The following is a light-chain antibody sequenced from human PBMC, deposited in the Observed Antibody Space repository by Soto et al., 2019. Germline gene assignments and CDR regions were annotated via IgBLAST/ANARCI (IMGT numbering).Light chain of an antibody. CDR2: DDD. V-gene: IGLV1-51*01. CDR3: GSWDSSLSAYV. CDR1: SSNIGNNY. Sequence: QSVLTQPPSVSAAPGQKVTISCSGSSSNIGNNYVSWYQQPPGTAPKLVIYDDDKRPSGIPDRFSGSKSGTSATLGITGFQTGDEADYYCGSWDSSLSAYVFGTGTKLTVL. J-gene: IGLJ1*01.